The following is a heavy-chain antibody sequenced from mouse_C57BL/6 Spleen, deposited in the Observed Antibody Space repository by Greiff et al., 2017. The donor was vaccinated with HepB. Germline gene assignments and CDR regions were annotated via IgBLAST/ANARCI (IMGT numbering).Heavy chain of an antibody. CDR3: ARFYDYDYAMDY. D-gene: IGHD2-4*01. J-gene: IGHJ4*01. Sequence: QVQLKQSGAELVRPGTSVKVSCKASGYAFTNYLIEWVKQRPGQGLEWIGVINPGSGGTNYNEKFKGKATLTADKSSSTAYMQLSSLTSEDSAVYFCARFYDYDYAMDYWGQGTSVTVSS. CDR1: GYAFTNYL. V-gene: IGHV1-54*01. CDR2: INPGSGGT.